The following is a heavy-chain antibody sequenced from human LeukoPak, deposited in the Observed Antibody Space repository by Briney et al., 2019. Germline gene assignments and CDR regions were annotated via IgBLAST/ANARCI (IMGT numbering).Heavy chain of an antibody. D-gene: IGHD1-1*01. CDR2: ITLSSTTI. J-gene: IGHJ6*03. V-gene: IGHV3-48*01. Sequence: GGSLRLSCAASGFTFSNYNMNWVRQAPGKGLEWVSYITLSSTTIYYADSVKGRFTISRDNAKNTLYLQMNSLRAEDTAVYYCAKTGTTSFQFYYYYYYMDVWGKGTTVTVSS. CDR1: GFTFSNYN. CDR3: AKTGTTSFQFYYYYYYMDV.